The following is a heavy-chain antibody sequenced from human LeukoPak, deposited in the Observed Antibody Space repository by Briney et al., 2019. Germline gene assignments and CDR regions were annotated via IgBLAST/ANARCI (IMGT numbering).Heavy chain of an antibody. CDR1: GFTFSDHY. Sequence: QPGGSLRLSCAASGFTFSDHYMDWVRQAPGKGLEWVGRTRNKANSYTTEYAASVKGRFTISRDDSKNSLYLQMNSLKTEDTAVYYCARVASGGSGYDFSYFIDYWGQGTLVTVSS. V-gene: IGHV3-72*01. J-gene: IGHJ4*02. CDR2: TRNKANSYTT. CDR3: ARVASGGSGYDFSYFIDY. D-gene: IGHD5-12*01.